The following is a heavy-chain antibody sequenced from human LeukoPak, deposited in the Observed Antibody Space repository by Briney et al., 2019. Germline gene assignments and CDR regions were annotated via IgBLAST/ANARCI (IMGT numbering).Heavy chain of an antibody. Sequence: SQTLSLTCALSGDSVSSNSAAWNWIRQSPSRGLEWLGRTYYRSKWYNDYAVSVKSRITINPDTSKNQFSLQLNSVTPEDTAVYYCARSIVVVPADYYYYYMDVWGKGTTVTVSS. V-gene: IGHV6-1*01. D-gene: IGHD2-2*01. CDR3: ARSIVVVPADYYYYYMDV. CDR1: GDSVSSNSAA. CDR2: TYYRSKWYN. J-gene: IGHJ6*03.